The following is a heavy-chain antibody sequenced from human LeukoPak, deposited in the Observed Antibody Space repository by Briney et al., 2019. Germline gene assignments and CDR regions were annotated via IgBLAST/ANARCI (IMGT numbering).Heavy chain of an antibody. J-gene: IGHJ1*01. V-gene: IGHV3-23*01. CDR1: RFTFSTYA. CDR3: VKDPRVGASAGGFFHD. D-gene: IGHD1-26*01. Sequence: GRSLRLLRGVCRFTFSTYAMSGVRQAPGRGLDWVSSIRSSGGGTFYADSLRGRFTISKETSENTLYLQMDSLRAGNTGIYDCVKDPRVGASAGGFFHDWGQGTLVTVSS. CDR2: IRSSGGGT.